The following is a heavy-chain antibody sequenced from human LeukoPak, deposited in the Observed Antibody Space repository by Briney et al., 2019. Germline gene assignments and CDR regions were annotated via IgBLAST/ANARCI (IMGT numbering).Heavy chain of an antibody. V-gene: IGHV4-59*12. CDR3: ARDIMITFGGVIELDP. D-gene: IGHD3-16*01. Sequence: SETLSLTCTVSGGSISSYYWSWIRQPPGKGLEWIGYIYYSGSTNYNPSLKSRVTISVDTSKNQFSLKLSSVTAADTAVYYCARDIMITFGGVIELDPWGQGTLVTVSS. CDR1: GGSISSYY. J-gene: IGHJ5*02. CDR2: IYYSGST.